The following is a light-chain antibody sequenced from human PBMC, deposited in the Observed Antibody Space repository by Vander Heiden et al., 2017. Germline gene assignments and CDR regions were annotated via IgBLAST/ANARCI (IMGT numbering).Light chain of an antibody. J-gene: IGLJ1*01. CDR1: SNNIGAYNY. Sequence: QSALTQPASVSGSPGQSITISCTGSSNNIGAYNYVCWYQHHPGKAPKLMLFDVSNRPSGISNRFSGSKSCNTASLTISGLQAEDEADYYCSSYTTSSTYVFGTGTKVTVL. CDR3: SSYTTSSTYV. CDR2: DVS. V-gene: IGLV2-14*03.